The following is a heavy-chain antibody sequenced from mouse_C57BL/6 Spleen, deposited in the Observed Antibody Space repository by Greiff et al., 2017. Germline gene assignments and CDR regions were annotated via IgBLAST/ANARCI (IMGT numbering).Heavy chain of an antibody. CDR3: ARGGYYYGSSYYAMDY. CDR1: GYAFTNYL. CDR2: INPGSGGT. D-gene: IGHD1-1*01. Sequence: VQLQQSGAELVRPGTSVKVSCKASGYAFTNYLIEWVKQRPGQGLEWIGVINPGSGGTNYNEKFKGKATLTADKSSSTAYMPLSSLTSADSAVYFCARGGYYYGSSYYAMDYWGQGTSVTVSS. J-gene: IGHJ4*01. V-gene: IGHV1-54*01.